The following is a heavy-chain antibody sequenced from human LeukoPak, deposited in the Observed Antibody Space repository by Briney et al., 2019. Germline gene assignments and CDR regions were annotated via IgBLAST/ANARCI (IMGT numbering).Heavy chain of an antibody. D-gene: IGHD6-13*01. CDR1: GYSFTSYW. J-gene: IGHJ5*02. Sequence: GESLRISCKGSGYSFTSYWISRVRQMPGKGLEWMGRINPSDSYTTYSPSFQGHVTISADKSISTAYLQWSSLKASDTAMYYCAIGGTAAAGFNWFDPWGQGTLVTVSS. CDR2: INPSDSYT. V-gene: IGHV5-10-1*01. CDR3: AIGGTAAAGFNWFDP.